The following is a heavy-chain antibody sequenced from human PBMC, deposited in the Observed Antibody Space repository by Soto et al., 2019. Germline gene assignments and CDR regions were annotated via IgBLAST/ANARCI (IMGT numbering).Heavy chain of an antibody. CDR3: ARDDYKDGGNNWFDP. D-gene: IGHD3-16*01. CDR1: GGSITNYY. CDR2: IYTKERT. J-gene: IGHJ5*02. Sequence: SETLSLTCTVSGGSITNYYWSWIRQPAGKGLEWIGRIYTKERTNYNLSFRNRVTMSVDTSKNQFSLKLDAVTAADTAVYYCARDDYKDGGNNWFDPWGQGTLVTVSS. V-gene: IGHV4-4*07.